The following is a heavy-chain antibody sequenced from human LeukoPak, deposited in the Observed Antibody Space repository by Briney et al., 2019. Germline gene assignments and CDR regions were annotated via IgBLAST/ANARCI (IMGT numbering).Heavy chain of an antibody. CDR3: ARIGTYYYDSSGLSYFDY. J-gene: IGHJ4*02. Sequence: PSETLSLTCTVSGGSISSSSYYWGWIRQPPGKGLEWIGSIYYSGSTYYNPSLKSRVTISVDTSKNQFSLKLSSVTAADTAVYYCARIGTYYYDSSGLSYFDYWGQGTLVTVSS. V-gene: IGHV4-39*01. CDR2: IYYSGST. CDR1: GGSISSSSYY. D-gene: IGHD3-22*01.